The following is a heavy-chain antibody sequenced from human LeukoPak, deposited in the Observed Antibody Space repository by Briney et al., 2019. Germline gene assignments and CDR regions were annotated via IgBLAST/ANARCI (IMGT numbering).Heavy chain of an antibody. Sequence: ASVKVSCKASGGTFISYTISWVRQAPGQGLEWMGRIIPILGIANYAQKFQGRVTITADKSTSTAYMELSSLRSEDTAVYYCARRVDYYYYMDVWGKGTTVTVSS. CDR3: ARRVDYYYYMDV. D-gene: IGHD3-3*01. CDR2: IIPILGIA. CDR1: GGTFISYT. V-gene: IGHV1-69*02. J-gene: IGHJ6*03.